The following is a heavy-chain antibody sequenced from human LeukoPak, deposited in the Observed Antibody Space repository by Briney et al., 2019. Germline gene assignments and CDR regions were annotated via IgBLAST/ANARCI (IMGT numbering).Heavy chain of an antibody. CDR1: GFTFSSYW. Sequence: AGGSLRLSCAASGFTFSSYWMHWVRQAPGKGLVWVSRISTDGSTTTYADSVKGRFTISRDNAKNTAYLQMNSLRAEDTAVYYCAKDQASGWYYYYGMDVWGQGTTVTVSS. CDR2: ISTDGSTT. D-gene: IGHD6-19*01. J-gene: IGHJ6*02. CDR3: AKDQASGWYYYYGMDV. V-gene: IGHV3-74*01.